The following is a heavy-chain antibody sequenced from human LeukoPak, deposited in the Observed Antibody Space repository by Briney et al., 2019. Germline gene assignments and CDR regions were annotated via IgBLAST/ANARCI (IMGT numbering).Heavy chain of an antibody. D-gene: IGHD3-3*01. CDR1: GFTFSTYN. Sequence: GGSLRLSCAASGFTFSTYNMNWVRQAPGKGLEWVSYISSGSTTIYYADSVRGRFTISRDNAKSTLYLQMNSLRAEDTGVYYCAKDHYWSIDYWGRGTLVTVSS. V-gene: IGHV3-48*01. J-gene: IGHJ4*02. CDR3: AKDHYWSIDY. CDR2: ISSGSTTI.